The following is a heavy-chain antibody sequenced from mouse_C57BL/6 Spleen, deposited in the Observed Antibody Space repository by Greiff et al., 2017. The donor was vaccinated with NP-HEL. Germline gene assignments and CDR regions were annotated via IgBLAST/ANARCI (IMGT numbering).Heavy chain of an antibody. CDR3: ARSTAITTVVEGGAMDY. CDR2: IYPRSGNT. D-gene: IGHD1-1*01. J-gene: IGHJ4*01. V-gene: IGHV1-81*01. CDR1: GYTFTSYG. Sequence: QVQLKQSGAELARPGASVKLSCKASGYTFTSYGIRWVKQRPGQGLEWIGEIYPRSGNTYYNEKFKGKATLTADKSSSTAYMELRSLTSEDSAVYFCARSTAITTVVEGGAMDYWGQGTSVTVSS.